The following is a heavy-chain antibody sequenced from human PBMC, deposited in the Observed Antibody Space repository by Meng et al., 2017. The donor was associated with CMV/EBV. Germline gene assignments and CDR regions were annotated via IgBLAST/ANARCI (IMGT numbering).Heavy chain of an antibody. D-gene: IGHD3-10*01. CDR3: ASDIEGYGSGRDY. CDR2: ISYDGSNK. Sequence: GESLKISCAASGFTFSSYAMHWVRQAPGKGLEWVAVISYDGSNKYYADSVKGRFTISRDSSKNTLYLQMNSLRAEDTAVYYCASDIEGYGSGRDYWGQGTLVTVSS. J-gene: IGHJ4*02. CDR1: GFTFSSYA. V-gene: IGHV3-30-3*01.